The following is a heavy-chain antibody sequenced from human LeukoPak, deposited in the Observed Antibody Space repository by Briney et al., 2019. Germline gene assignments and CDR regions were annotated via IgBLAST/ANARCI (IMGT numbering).Heavy chain of an antibody. CDR2: INHSGST. CDR1: GGSFSGCY. CDR3: ARALSSITPRVDI. J-gene: IGHJ3*02. V-gene: IGHV4-34*01. D-gene: IGHD6-6*01. Sequence: ASETLSLTCAVYGGSFSGCYWSWIRQPPGKGLEWIGEINHSGSTNYNPSLKSRVTISVDTSKNQFSLKLSSVTAADTAVYYCARALSSITPRVDIWGQGTMVTVSS.